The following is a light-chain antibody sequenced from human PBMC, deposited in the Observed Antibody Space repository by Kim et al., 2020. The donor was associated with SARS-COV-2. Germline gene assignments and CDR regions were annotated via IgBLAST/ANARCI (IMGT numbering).Light chain of an antibody. CDR1: SSDIGTYNL. Sequence: QSITISCTGTSSDIGTYNLVSWYQHHPGKAPKLILYDVDKRPSGVSYRFSGSKSGNTASLTISGLQAEDEADYHCCSYGGSHIRVLFGGGTQLTV. CDR3: CSYGGSHIRVL. J-gene: IGLJ2*01. CDR2: DVD. V-gene: IGLV2-23*02.